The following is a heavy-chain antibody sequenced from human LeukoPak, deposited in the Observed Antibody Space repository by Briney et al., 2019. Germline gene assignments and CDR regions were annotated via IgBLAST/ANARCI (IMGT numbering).Heavy chain of an antibody. Sequence: ASVKVSCKASGFTFTYYSIAWVRQAPGQGLEWMGGIIPIFGTANYAQKFQGRVTITTDESTSTAYMELSSLRSEDTAVYYCARDCSGGSCYPQRWFDPWGQGTLVTVSS. D-gene: IGHD2-15*01. V-gene: IGHV1-69*05. CDR3: ARDCSGGSCYPQRWFDP. CDR1: GFTFTYYS. J-gene: IGHJ5*02. CDR2: IIPIFGTA.